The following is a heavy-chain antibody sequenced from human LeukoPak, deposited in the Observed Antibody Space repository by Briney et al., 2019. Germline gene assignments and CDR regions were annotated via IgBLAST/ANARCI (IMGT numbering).Heavy chain of an antibody. J-gene: IGHJ4*02. D-gene: IGHD3-10*01. V-gene: IGHV1-8*03. Sequence: ASVKVSCKASGYTFTSYDINWVRQATGQGLEWMGWMNPNSGNTGYAQKFQGRVTITRNTSISTAYMELSSLRSEDTAVYYCARARRLRTYYFDPWGQGTLVTVSS. CDR2: MNPNSGNT. CDR1: GYTFTSYD. CDR3: ARARRLRTYYFDP.